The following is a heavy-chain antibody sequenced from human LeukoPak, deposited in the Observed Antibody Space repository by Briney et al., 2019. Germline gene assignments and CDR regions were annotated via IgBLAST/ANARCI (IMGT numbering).Heavy chain of an antibody. V-gene: IGHV4-39*01. D-gene: IGHD5-18*01. CDR3: ARHEHIYGLLSYFDY. J-gene: IGHJ4*02. CDR1: GGSISSNRYY. Sequence: SETLSLTCTVSGGSISSNRYYWGWIRPPPGKGLEWIASIYFSGDTYYNPSLKSRVTISVDTSKNQFSLKLRSVTAADTAVYYCARHEHIYGLLSYFDYWGQGTLVTVSS. CDR2: IYFSGDT.